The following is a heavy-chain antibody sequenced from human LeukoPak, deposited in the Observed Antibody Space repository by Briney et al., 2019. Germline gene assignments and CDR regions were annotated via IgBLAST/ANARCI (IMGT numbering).Heavy chain of an antibody. J-gene: IGHJ4*02. Sequence: ASVKVSCKVSGYTLTELSMHWVRQAPGQGLEWMGRIIPILGIANYAQKFQGRVTITADKSTSTAYMELSSLRSEDTAVYYCAREGGDGYNYWGQGTLVTVSS. D-gene: IGHD5-24*01. V-gene: IGHV1-69*04. CDR3: AREGGDGYNY. CDR1: GYTLTELS. CDR2: IIPILGIA.